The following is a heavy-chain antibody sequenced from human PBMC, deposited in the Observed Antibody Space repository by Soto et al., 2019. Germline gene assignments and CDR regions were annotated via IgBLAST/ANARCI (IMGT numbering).Heavy chain of an antibody. CDR1: GNTCTNSW. CDR2: IYPSDSDT. V-gene: IGHV5-51*01. D-gene: IGHD3-22*01. CDR3: AIYDSSGYPNAY. Sequence: PGESRKVACQASGNTCTNSWVGCVRQMSGKGLEWMGVIYPSDSDTRYSPSFQGQVTISADKSISTAYLQWSSLKASDTAMYYCAIYDSSGYPNAYWGQGTLVTVSS. J-gene: IGHJ4*02.